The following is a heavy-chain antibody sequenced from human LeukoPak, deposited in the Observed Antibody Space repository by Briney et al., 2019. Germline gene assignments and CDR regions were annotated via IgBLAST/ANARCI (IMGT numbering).Heavy chain of an antibody. CDR3: ARHTIAAAGTYYMDV. V-gene: IGHV3-21*01. D-gene: IGHD6-13*01. Sequence: GGSLRLSCAASGFTFSSYSMNWVRQAPGKGLEWVSSISSSSSYIYYADSVKGRFTISRDNAKNSLYLQMNSLRAEDTAVYYCARHTIAAAGTYYMDVWGKGTTVTVSS. CDR2: ISSSSSYI. J-gene: IGHJ6*03. CDR1: GFTFSSYS.